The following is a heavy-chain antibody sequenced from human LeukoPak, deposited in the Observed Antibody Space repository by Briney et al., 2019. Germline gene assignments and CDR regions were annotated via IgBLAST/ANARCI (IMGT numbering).Heavy chain of an antibody. CDR2: IKPDGSEG. J-gene: IGHJ4*02. CDR3: ATDRSRATK. V-gene: IGHV3-7*01. CDR1: GLTLGGYW. Sequence: GGSLRLSCAGSGLTLGGYWMAGVGQGPGRGLEWVANIKPDGSEGYYVDSVKGRFTISRDNAKNSLYLQMDSLRAEDTAVYYCATDRSRATKWGQGTLVTVSS.